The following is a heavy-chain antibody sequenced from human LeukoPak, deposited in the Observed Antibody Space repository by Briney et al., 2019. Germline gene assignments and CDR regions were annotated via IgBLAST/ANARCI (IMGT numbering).Heavy chain of an antibody. J-gene: IGHJ4*02. Sequence: ASVKVSCKASGYTFTSRGFSWVRQAPGQGLEWMGWINADNGNTNYAQKFKGRVTMTTDTSTSTAYMELRSLRSDDTAVYYCARDEISGGWYNHWGQGTLVTVSS. CDR3: ARDEISGGWYNH. CDR2: INADNGNT. CDR1: GYTFTSRG. D-gene: IGHD6-19*01. V-gene: IGHV1-18*04.